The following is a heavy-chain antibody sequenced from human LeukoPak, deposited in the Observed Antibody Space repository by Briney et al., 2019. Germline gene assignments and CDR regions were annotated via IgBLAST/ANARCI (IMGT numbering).Heavy chain of an antibody. V-gene: IGHV4-34*01. CDR1: GVSFSGYY. CDR2: INYSGSS. CDR3: ARGDKSSGWYGNRFDP. J-gene: IGHJ5*02. Sequence: SETLSLTCAVYGVSFSGYYWSWIRQSPGKGLEWVGEINYSGSSNNNPPLKSRVTISVDTPKNQFSLKLSSVTAADTAIYYCARGDKSSGWYGNRFDPWGQGTLVTVSS. D-gene: IGHD6-19*01.